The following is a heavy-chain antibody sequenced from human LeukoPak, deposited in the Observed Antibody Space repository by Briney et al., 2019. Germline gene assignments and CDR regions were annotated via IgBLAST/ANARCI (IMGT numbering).Heavy chain of an antibody. D-gene: IGHD3-10*01. CDR1: GGSISSSSYY. Sequence: SETLSLTCTVSGGSISSSSYYWGWIRQPPGKGLEWIGYIYYSGSTNYNPSLKSRVTISVDTPKNQFSLKLSSVTAADTAVYYCARRRPSGYRGPLTWFDPWGQGTLVTVSS. V-gene: IGHV4-61*05. CDR3: ARRRPSGYRGPLTWFDP. CDR2: IYYSGST. J-gene: IGHJ5*02.